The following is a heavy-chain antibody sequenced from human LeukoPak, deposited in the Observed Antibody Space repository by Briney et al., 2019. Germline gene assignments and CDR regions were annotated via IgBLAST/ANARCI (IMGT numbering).Heavy chain of an antibody. V-gene: IGHV3-74*01. CDR3: ARDRNTGSSYENLFEY. Sequence: GGSLRLSCAASGFIFDDFGMSWVRQAPGKGLLWVSRINSDGSSTSYADSVKGRFTISRDNAKNTLYLQMNSLRAEDTGVYYCARDRNTGSSYENLFEYWGQGTLVTVSS. CDR1: GFIFDDFG. D-gene: IGHD1-26*01. J-gene: IGHJ4*02. CDR2: INSDGSST.